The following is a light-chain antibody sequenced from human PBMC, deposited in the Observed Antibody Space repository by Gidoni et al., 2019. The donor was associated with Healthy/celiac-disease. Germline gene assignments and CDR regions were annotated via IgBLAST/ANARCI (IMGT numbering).Light chain of an antibody. V-gene: IGKV2-28*01. CDR1: QSLLHSNGYNY. Sequence: DIVMTQSPLSLPVTPGEPASISCRSSQSLLHSNGYNYLDWYLQKPGQSPQLLIYLGSNRSSGVPDRFSGSGSGTDFTLKISRVEAEDVGVYCCMQALQTPITFGQXTKLEIK. CDR3: MQALQTPIT. J-gene: IGKJ2*01. CDR2: LGS.